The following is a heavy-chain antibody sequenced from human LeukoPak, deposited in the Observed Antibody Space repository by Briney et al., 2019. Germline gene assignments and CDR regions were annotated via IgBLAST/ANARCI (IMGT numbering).Heavy chain of an antibody. CDR1: GFTVSSNY. CDR2: IYSGGGT. V-gene: IGHV3-66*02. J-gene: IGHJ4*02. Sequence: GGSLRLSCAASGFTVSSNYMSWVRQAPGKGLEWVSIIYSGGGTYHADSVKGRFTISRDNSKNTLYLQMNSLRAEDTAVYFCVRVGYSYGYGDWNHFDYWGQGTLVTVSS. CDR3: VRVGYSYGYGDWNHFDY. D-gene: IGHD5-18*01.